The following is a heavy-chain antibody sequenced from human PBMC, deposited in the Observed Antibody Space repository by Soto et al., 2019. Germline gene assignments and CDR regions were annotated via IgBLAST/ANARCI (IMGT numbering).Heavy chain of an antibody. J-gene: IGHJ5*02. CDR1: GYTFTSYG. V-gene: IGHV1-18*01. D-gene: IGHD1-26*01. CDR3: ARVVVGALYNHLAP. CDR2: ISAYNGNT. Sequence: ASVKVSCKASGYTFTSYGIGWVRQAPGQGLEWMGWISAYNGNTNYAQKVHDRVTMTTDTSTSTVYMELRSLRSDDTAVYYCARVVVGALYNHLAPWGQGTQVTVSS.